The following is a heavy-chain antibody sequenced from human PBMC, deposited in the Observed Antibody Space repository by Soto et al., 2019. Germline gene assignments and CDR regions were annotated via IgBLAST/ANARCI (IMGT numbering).Heavy chain of an antibody. D-gene: IGHD3-16*02. CDR1: GFTFSNAW. Sequence: GGSLRLSCAASGFTFSNAWMNWVRQAPGKGLEWVGRIKSKTDGGTTDYAAPVKGRFTISRDDSKNTLYLQMNSLKTEDTAVYYCTTGEGHEGTAYDYVWGSYRDQRRKIDYWGQGTLVTVSS. J-gene: IGHJ4*02. V-gene: IGHV3-15*07. CDR3: TTGEGHEGTAYDYVWGSYRDQRRKIDY. CDR2: IKSKTDGGTT.